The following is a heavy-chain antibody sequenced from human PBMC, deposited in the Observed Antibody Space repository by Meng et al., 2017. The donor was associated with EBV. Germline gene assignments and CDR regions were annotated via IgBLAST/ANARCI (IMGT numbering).Heavy chain of an antibody. CDR2: INHSGST. CDR3: ARGRWLQPGSYFNY. V-gene: IGHV4-34*02. Sequence: QGQLPPWAAGLLKPSEPRSLTCAVYGGSFSGYYWSWIRQPPVKGLECIGEINHSGSTNYNPSLQSRVTISVDTSKNQFPLKLSSVTAADTAVYYCARGRWLQPGSYFNYWGQGTLVTVSS. D-gene: IGHD5-24*01. CDR1: GGSFSGYY. J-gene: IGHJ4*02.